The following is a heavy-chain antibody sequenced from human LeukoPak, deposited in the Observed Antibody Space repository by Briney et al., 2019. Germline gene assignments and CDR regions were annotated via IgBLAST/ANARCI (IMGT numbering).Heavy chain of an antibody. Sequence: KSGGSLRLSCAASGFTFSSYSMNWVRQAPGKGLEWVSSISSSSSYIYYADPVKGRFTISRDNAKNSLYLQMNSLRAEDTAVYYCARDNLLESPLSAAFDYWGQGTLVTVSS. J-gene: IGHJ4*02. D-gene: IGHD3-3*01. CDR2: ISSSSSYI. CDR3: ARDNLLESPLSAAFDY. CDR1: GFTFSSYS. V-gene: IGHV3-21*01.